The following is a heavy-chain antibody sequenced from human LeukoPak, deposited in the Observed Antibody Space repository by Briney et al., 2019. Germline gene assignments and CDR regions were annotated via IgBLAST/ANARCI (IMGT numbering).Heavy chain of an antibody. CDR1: GGSISSYY. CDR3: ARSLSRIAVAGRDYFDY. Sequence: SETLSLTCTVSGGSISSYYWGWIRQPPGKGLEWIGSIYYSGSTYYNPSLKSRVTISVDTSKNQFSLKLSSVTAADTAVYYCARSLSRIAVAGRDYFDYWGQGTLVTVSS. CDR2: IYYSGST. J-gene: IGHJ4*02. V-gene: IGHV4-39*01. D-gene: IGHD6-19*01.